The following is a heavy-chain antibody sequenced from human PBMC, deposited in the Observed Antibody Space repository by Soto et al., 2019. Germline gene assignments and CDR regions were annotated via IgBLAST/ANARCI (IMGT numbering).Heavy chain of an antibody. D-gene: IGHD1-26*01. J-gene: IGHJ4*02. V-gene: IGHV2-5*02. CDR3: AHAFGGRSLY. CDR1: GFSLSTSRVG. Sequence: QITLKESGPTLVKPTQTLTLTCTFSGFSLSTSRVGVGWIRQPPGKALEWLAVIYWDDAKTYRPSLKSRLTIXQDTSKNQLALTLTNMDPVDTATYYCAHAFGGRSLYWGQGTLVTVSS. CDR2: IYWDDAK.